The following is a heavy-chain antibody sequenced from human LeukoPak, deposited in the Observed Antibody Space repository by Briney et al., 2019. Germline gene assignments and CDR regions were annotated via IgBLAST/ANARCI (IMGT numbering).Heavy chain of an antibody. V-gene: IGHV1-18*01. CDR1: GYTFTSYG. J-gene: IGHJ5*02. Sequence: GASVKVSCKASGYTFTSYGMSWVRQAPGQGLEWMGWISAYNGNTHYAQKLQGRVTMTTDTSTSTAYMELRSLRPDDTAVYYCARDEARYSSGYYPNWFDPWGQGTLVTVSS. CDR3: ARDEARYSSGYYPNWFDP. CDR2: ISAYNGNT. D-gene: IGHD3-22*01.